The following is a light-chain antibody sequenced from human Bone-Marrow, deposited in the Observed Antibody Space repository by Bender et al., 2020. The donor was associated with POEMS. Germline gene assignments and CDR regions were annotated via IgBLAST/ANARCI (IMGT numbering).Light chain of an antibody. Sequence: QSALTQPASVSGSPGQSITISCTGTGGDVGSYSLVSWYQQHPGRAPILIIYLVSQRPSGISERFSGSKTGYTASLTISGLQVEDEAEYYCCSYAGSGNFGVFGTGTKVTVL. CDR1: GGDVGSYSL. J-gene: IGLJ1*01. CDR2: LVS. V-gene: IGLV2-23*02. CDR3: CSYAGSGNFGV.